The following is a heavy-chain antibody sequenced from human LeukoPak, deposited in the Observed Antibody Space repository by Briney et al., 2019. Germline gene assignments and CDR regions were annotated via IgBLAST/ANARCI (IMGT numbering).Heavy chain of an antibody. CDR3: AREGCSSTSCYSGPWFDP. J-gene: IGHJ5*02. Sequence: SETLSLTCTVSGGSISSYYWSWIRQPAGKGLEWIRRIYTSGSTNYNPSLKSRVTMSVDTSKNQFSLKLSSVTAADTAVYYCAREGCSSTSCYSGPWFDPWGQGTLVTVSS. CDR2: IYTSGST. V-gene: IGHV4-4*07. CDR1: GGSISSYY. D-gene: IGHD2-2*02.